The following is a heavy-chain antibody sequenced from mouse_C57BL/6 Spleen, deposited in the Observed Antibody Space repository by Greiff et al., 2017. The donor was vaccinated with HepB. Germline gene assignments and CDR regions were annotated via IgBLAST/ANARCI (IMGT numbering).Heavy chain of an antibody. Sequence: QVQLQQSGAELVRPGSSVKLSCKASGYTFTSYWMDWVKQRPGQGLEWIGNIYPSDSETHYNQKFKDKATLTVDKSSSTAYMQLSSLTSEDSAVYYCARRRAPTGGWYFDVWGTGTTVTVSS. CDR2: IYPSDSET. J-gene: IGHJ1*03. D-gene: IGHD3-1*01. CDR3: ARRRAPTGGWYFDV. CDR1: GYTFTSYW. V-gene: IGHV1-61*01.